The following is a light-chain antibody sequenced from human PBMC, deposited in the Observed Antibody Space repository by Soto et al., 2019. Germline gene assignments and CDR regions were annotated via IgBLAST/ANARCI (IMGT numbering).Light chain of an antibody. Sequence: DVVMTQSPLSLPAILGQPASTSCMSNQSLVHSDGIAYFSWFQQRPGRSPRRLIYKVSNRDSGVPARFSGSGSGTDFALKISRVEAEDVGVYYCMQGTHWPITFGQGTRLEIK. J-gene: IGKJ5*01. CDR1: QSLVHSDGIAY. V-gene: IGKV2-30*02. CDR2: KVS. CDR3: MQGTHWPIT.